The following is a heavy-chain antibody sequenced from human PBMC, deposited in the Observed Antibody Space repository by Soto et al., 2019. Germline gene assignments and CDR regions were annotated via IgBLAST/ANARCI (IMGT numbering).Heavy chain of an antibody. D-gene: IGHD3-10*01. V-gene: IGHV5-51*01. Sequence: TGESLKISCKGSGYSFRNYWIAWVRQMPGKGLEWMGIIYPDDSDTKYSPSFQGQVTISADKSISTAYLQWSSLKASDTAMYYCARPYFYGSGKIPDAFDIWGQGTMVTVSS. CDR3: ARPYFYGSGKIPDAFDI. J-gene: IGHJ3*02. CDR2: IYPDDSDT. CDR1: GYSFRNYW.